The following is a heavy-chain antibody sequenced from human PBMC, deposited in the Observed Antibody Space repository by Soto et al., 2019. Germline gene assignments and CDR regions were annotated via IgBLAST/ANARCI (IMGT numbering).Heavy chain of an antibody. CDR1: GGSISSCDYY. CDR3: ARDSSSWGWFDP. J-gene: IGHJ5*02. Sequence: PSETLSLTCTVSGGSISSCDYYWSWIRQPPGKGLEWIGYIYYSGSTYYNPSLKSRVTISVDTSKNQFSLKLSSVTAADTAVYYCARDSSSWGWFDPWGQGTLVTVSS. D-gene: IGHD6-13*01. CDR2: IYYSGST. V-gene: IGHV4-30-4*01.